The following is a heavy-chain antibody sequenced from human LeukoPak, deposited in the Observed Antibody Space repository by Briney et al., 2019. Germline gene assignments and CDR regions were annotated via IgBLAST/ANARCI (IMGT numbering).Heavy chain of an antibody. CDR2: ISYDGNNK. Sequence: PPGRSLRLSCAASGFTFSSYAMHWVRQAPGKGLEWVAVISYDGNNKYYADSVKGRFTISRDNSKNTLYLQMNSLRAEDTAVYYCARGGPNYSFDYWGQGTLVTVSS. CDR1: GFTFSSYA. CDR3: ARGGPNYSFDY. J-gene: IGHJ4*02. D-gene: IGHD3-10*01. V-gene: IGHV3-30-3*01.